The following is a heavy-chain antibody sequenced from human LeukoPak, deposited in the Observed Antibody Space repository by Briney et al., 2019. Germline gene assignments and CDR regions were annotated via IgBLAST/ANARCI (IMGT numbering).Heavy chain of an antibody. Sequence: GGSLRLSCAASGFTFSTYGMHWVRQAPGKGLEWVALIWSDDRNKYYADSVKGQFTISRDNSKNTLYLQMNSLRAEDTAVYYCARDYGGDAGLDSWGQGALVTVSS. V-gene: IGHV3-33*01. D-gene: IGHD4-23*01. CDR1: GFTFSTYG. CDR3: ARDYGGDAGLDS. CDR2: IWSDDRNK. J-gene: IGHJ4*02.